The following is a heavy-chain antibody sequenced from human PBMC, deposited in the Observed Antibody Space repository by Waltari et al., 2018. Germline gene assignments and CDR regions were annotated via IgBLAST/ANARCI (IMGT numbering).Heavy chain of an antibody. J-gene: IGHJ4*02. Sequence: EVQLVESGGGLVQPGGSLRLSCAASGFTFSSYWMHWVRQAPGKGLVWVSRINSDGSSTSYADSVKGRFTISRDNAKNTLYLQMNSLRAEDTAVYYCARERARDSGSYPLDYWGQGTLVTVSS. CDR1: GFTFSSYW. CDR3: ARERARDSGSYPLDY. D-gene: IGHD1-26*01. V-gene: IGHV3-74*01. CDR2: INSDGSST.